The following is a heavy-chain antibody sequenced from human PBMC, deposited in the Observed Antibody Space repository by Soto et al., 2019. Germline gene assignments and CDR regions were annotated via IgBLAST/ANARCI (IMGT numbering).Heavy chain of an antibody. V-gene: IGHV3-53*04. D-gene: IGHD3-3*01. Sequence: EVQLVESGGGLVQPGGSLRLSCAASGFTVSSNYMSWVRQAPGKGLEWVSVIYSGGSTYYADSVKGRFTISRHNSKNTLYLQMNSLRAQDTSVYYCARHDDFWSGYHRDVWGKGTTVTVSS. CDR3: ARHDDFWSGYHRDV. CDR1: GFTVSSNY. CDR2: IYSGGST. J-gene: IGHJ6*03.